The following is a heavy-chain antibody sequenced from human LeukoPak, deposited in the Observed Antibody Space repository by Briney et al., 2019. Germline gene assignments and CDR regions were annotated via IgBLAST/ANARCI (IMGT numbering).Heavy chain of an antibody. J-gene: IGHJ4*02. CDR2: IGGSIGST. CDR3: VKDFVVVPGLVNYFDY. D-gene: IGHD2-2*01. Sequence: PAGGSLRLSCAASGFSFSNYAMSWVRQGPGKGLEWVSAIGGSIGSTFYTNSVKGRFTISRDNSKSTLSLQMNSLRVEDTAVYYCVKDFVVVPGLVNYFDYWGQGTLVTVSS. V-gene: IGHV3-23*01. CDR1: GFSFSNYA.